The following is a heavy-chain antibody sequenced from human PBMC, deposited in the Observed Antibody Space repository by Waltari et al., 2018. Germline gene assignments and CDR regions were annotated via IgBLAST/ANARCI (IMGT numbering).Heavy chain of an antibody. CDR1: VGPFTDYS. V-gene: IGHV4-34*01. D-gene: IGHD2-2*02. CDR3: ARTWGYSPPLGWFDP. Sequence: QVQLHQWGAGLLKPSETLSLTCAVSVGPFTDYSWSWIRQPPGKGLGWIGEISHSGVTHYNPSLRSRLTMSVDTIKKQFSLKLTSVTAADTAVYFCARTWGYSPPLGWFDPWGQGTRVTVSS. CDR2: ISHSGVT. J-gene: IGHJ5*02.